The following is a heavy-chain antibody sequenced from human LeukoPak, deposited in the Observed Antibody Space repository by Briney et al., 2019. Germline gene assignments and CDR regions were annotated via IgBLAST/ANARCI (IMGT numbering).Heavy chain of an antibody. CDR3: ARRGPAYDGNDFDY. CDR2: IYYSGST. V-gene: IGHV4-59*08. Sequence: SETLSLTCTVSGASITSYYWSWIRQPPGKALEWIGFIYYSGSTNYNPSLKSRVTMSVDTSKNHFSLKLSSVTAADTAVYYCARRGPAYDGNDFDYWGQGILVTVSS. CDR1: GASITSYY. J-gene: IGHJ4*02. D-gene: IGHD4-23*01.